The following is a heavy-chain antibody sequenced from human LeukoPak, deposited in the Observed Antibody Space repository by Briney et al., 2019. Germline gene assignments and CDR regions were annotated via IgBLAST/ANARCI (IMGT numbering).Heavy chain of an antibody. Sequence: GGALLISFAASGFTFSSYAMRWGRRAPGKGGEGGSAISCRGGSTYYAHSVKGRFTISTDNSKNTLYLQMNSLRAEDTAVYYCAKALAARPYYYYGMDVWGQGTTVTVSS. CDR1: GFTFSSYA. CDR3: AKALAARPYYYYGMDV. D-gene: IGHD6-6*01. CDR2: ISCRGGST. V-gene: IGHV3-23*01. J-gene: IGHJ6*02.